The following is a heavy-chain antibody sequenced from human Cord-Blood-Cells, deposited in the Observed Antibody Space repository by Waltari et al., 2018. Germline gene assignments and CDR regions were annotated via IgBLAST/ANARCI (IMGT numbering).Heavy chain of an antibody. CDR1: GGTVSRYA. V-gene: IGHV1-69*01. J-gene: IGHJ3*02. Sequence: QVQLVQSGAEVKKPGSSVKVSCKASGGTVSRYAISWVRQGPGQGPEWMRVTIPIVCSSKYAQKCPGRLTSAAADSTSTAYMELRGLGSGDTAVYSCARPMHYDILTGYAAFDIWGQGTMVTLSS. CDR2: TIPIVCSS. D-gene: IGHD3-9*01. CDR3: ARPMHYDILTGYAAFDI.